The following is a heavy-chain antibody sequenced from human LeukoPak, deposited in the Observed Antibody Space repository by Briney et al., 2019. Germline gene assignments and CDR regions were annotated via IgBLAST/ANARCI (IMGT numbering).Heavy chain of an antibody. Sequence: PGGSLRLSCAASGFTFSSYAMSWVRQAPGKGLEWVSAISGSGGSTYYADSVKGRFTISRDNSKNTLYLQMNSPRAEDTAVYYCAKAYTIFGVVGYYFDYWGQGTLVTVSS. CDR2: ISGSGGST. V-gene: IGHV3-23*01. D-gene: IGHD3-3*01. J-gene: IGHJ4*02. CDR3: AKAYTIFGVVGYYFDY. CDR1: GFTFSSYA.